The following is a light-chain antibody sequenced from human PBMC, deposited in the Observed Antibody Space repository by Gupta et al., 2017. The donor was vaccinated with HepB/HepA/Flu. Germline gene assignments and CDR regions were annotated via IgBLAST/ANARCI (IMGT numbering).Light chain of an antibody. Sequence: QTVVTQESSFSVSPGGTVTLTSGLSSGSVFTSYYASWYQQTPGQAPRTLIYSTNSRSSGVPDRFSGSIVGNKAALTITGAQAEDESDYYCMLYMGYGISVFGGGTKLTVL. CDR3: MLYMGYGISV. CDR1: SGSVFTSYY. CDR2: STN. V-gene: IGLV8-61*01. J-gene: IGLJ3*02.